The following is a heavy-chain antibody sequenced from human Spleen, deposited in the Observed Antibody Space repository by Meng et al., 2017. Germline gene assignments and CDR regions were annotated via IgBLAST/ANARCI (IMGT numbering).Heavy chain of an antibody. J-gene: IGHJ4*02. CDR2: INHSGST. Sequence: HVQLQQGGAGLLKPSGPLSLTCVVSGGSFSYYYWSWIRQPPGKGLEWIGEINHSGSTNYNPSLESRATISVDTSQNNLSLKLSSVTAADSAVYYCARGPTTMAHDFDYWGQGTLVTVSS. CDR3: ARGPTTMAHDFDY. D-gene: IGHD4-11*01. V-gene: IGHV4-34*01. CDR1: GGSFSYYY.